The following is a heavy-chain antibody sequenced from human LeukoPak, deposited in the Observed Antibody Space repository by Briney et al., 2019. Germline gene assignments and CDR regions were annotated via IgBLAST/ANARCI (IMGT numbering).Heavy chain of an antibody. D-gene: IGHD5-12*01. J-gene: IGHJ4*02. CDR1: GFTFSSYA. V-gene: IGHV3-30-3*01. CDR2: ISYDGSNK. Sequence: PGRSLRLSCAASGFTFSSYAIHWVRQAPGKGLDWVAVISYDGSNKYYADSVKGRFTISRDNSKNTLYLQMNSLRAEDTAVYYCARDKEGYSGYDYYFDYWGQGTLVTVSS. CDR3: ARDKEGYSGYDYYFDY.